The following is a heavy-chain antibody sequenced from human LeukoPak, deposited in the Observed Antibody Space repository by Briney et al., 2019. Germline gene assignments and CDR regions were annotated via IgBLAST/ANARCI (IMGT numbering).Heavy chain of an antibody. V-gene: IGHV4-38-2*01. CDR3: ARQRAYFGEWAFDY. CDR1: GYSISSDYY. J-gene: IGHJ4*02. D-gene: IGHD3-10*01. Sequence: PSETLSLTCGVSGYSISSDYYWGWIRQPPGKGLEWIGSIKSSGHTYYNPSLKSRVTMSVDTSKDQFSLKLSSVTAADTAVYFCARQRAYFGEWAFDYWGQGILVTVSS. CDR2: IKSSGHT.